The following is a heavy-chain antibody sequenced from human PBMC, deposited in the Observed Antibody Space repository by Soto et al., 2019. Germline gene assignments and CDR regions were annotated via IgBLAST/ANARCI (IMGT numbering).Heavy chain of an antibody. D-gene: IGHD1-26*01. CDR3: ARDEGLLRTAF. Sequence: LSLTSSVADGSIVGGSCYRNWIRQPPGKGLEWIGYIYSSGSTNYNPSLKSRVSISLDTSKNQFSLKLNSVTAADTAVYYCARDEGLLRTAFWGQGTLVTVSS. V-gene: IGHV4-61*01. CDR1: DGSIVGGSCY. CDR2: IYSSGST. J-gene: IGHJ4*02.